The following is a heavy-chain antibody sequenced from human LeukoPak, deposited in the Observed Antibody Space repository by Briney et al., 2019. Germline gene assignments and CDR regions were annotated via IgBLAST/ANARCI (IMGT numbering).Heavy chain of an antibody. CDR1: GGSISGYY. Sequence: SETLSLTCTVSGGSISGYYWNWIRQSAGRGLEWIGRVYTSGNTNYNPSLKSRVAMSVDTSKNQFSLKLSSVTAADTAVYYCARGPPPDFDYWGRGTLVTVSS. CDR3: ARGPPPDFDY. J-gene: IGHJ4*02. CDR2: VYTSGNT. V-gene: IGHV4-4*07.